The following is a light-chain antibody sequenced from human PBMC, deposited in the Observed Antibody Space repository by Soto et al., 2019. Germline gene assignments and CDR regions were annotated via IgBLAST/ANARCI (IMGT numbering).Light chain of an antibody. CDR1: QSVSSSY. CDR3: KQYVSSSWT. Sequence: EIVLTQSPGTLSLSPGERATLSCRASQSVSSSYLAWYQQKPGQAPRLLIYGASSRATGIPDRFSGSGSGTDFSLTISRLEPEDFAVYYCKQYVSSSWTFGQGTKVEIK. V-gene: IGKV3-20*01. J-gene: IGKJ1*01. CDR2: GAS.